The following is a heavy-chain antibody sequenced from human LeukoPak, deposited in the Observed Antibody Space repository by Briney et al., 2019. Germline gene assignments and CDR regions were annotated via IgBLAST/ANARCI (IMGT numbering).Heavy chain of an antibody. V-gene: IGHV3-74*01. J-gene: IGHJ4*02. D-gene: IGHD1-26*01. Sequence: GGSLRLSCAASGFTFSSNWMHWVRQAPGKGLVWVSRIKGDGSSTSYADSVKGRFTISRDNAKNTLFLQMNSLRAEDTAVYYCVRDGVGAPPFDYWGQGTLVTVSS. CDR1: GFTFSSNW. CDR3: VRDGVGAPPFDY. CDR2: IKGDGSST.